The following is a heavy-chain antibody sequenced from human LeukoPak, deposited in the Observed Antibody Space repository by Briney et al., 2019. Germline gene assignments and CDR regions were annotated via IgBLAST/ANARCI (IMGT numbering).Heavy chain of an antibody. J-gene: IGHJ4*02. CDR2: IFSAGST. D-gene: IGHD3-22*01. CDR3: GYSSGYFRFDY. V-gene: IGHV3-53*01. Sequence: PGGSLRLSCEASGFNVAINYMTWVRQAPGKGLEWVSVIFSAGSTYYADSVKGRFPVSRDTSKNTLDLQMNSLSAKDTAMYYCGYSSGYFRFDYWGLGTLVTVSS. CDR1: GFNVAINY.